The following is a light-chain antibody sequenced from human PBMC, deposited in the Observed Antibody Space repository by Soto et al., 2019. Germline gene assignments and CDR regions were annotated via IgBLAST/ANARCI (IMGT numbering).Light chain of an antibody. CDR1: QSVSSY. CDR2: DAS. J-gene: IGKJ4*01. Sequence: EIVLTQSPATLSLSPGERATLSCSASQSVSSYLAWYQQKPGQAPRLLIYDASNRATGIPARFSGSGSGIDFTLTISSLEPEDFAVYYCQQHSNWGHTFGGGTKVEIK. CDR3: QQHSNWGHT. V-gene: IGKV3-11*01.